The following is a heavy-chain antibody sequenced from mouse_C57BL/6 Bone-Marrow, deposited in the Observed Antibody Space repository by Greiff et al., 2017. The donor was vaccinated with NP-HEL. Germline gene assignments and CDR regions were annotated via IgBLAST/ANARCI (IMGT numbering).Heavy chain of an antibody. V-gene: IGHV5-6*01. CDR3: ARHAAPYYFDY. Sequence: EVKLVESGGAFFPPFWSLKLSCAASFFPFLLSFLSFFLPPPSPLLSFFSPLRLFFSYTYYPDSVKGRFTISRDNAKNTLYLQMSSLKSEDTAMYYCARHAAPYYFDYWGQGTTLTVSS. CDR1: FFPFLLSF. J-gene: IGHJ2*01. CDR2: LRLFFSYT.